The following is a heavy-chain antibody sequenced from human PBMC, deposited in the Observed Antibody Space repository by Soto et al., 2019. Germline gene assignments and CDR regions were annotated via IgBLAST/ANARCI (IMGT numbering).Heavy chain of an antibody. CDR3: ARVEVGDDYGDYGGGYYYYYYMDV. V-gene: IGHV1-18*01. CDR1: GYTFTSSG. J-gene: IGHJ6*03. Sequence: GASVNVSCKDSGYTFTSSGISWVRQAPGQGLEWMGWISAYNGNTNYAQKLQGRVTMTTDTSTSTAYMELRSLRSDDTAVYYCARVEVGDDYGDYGGGYYYYYYMDVWGKGTTVTVSS. CDR2: ISAYNGNT. D-gene: IGHD4-17*01.